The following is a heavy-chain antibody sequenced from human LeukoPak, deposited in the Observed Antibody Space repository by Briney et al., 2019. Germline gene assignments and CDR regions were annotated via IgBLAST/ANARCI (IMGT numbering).Heavy chain of an antibody. D-gene: IGHD4/OR15-4a*01. CDR1: GGSVSSGSYF. CDR2: IYYSRST. CDR3: ARSDYGDSFDY. Sequence: SETLSLTCTVSGGSVSSGSYFWNWIRQSPGQGLGWIASIYYSRSTNYNPSLKSRVTISVDTSKNQFSLKLMSVTAADTAVYYCARSDYGDSFDYWGQGTLVTVSS. J-gene: IGHJ4*02. V-gene: IGHV4-61*01.